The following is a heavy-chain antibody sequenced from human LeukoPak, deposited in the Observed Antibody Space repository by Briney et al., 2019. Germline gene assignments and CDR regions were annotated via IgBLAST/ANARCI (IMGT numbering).Heavy chain of an antibody. V-gene: IGHV1-2*06. D-gene: IGHD3-10*01. CDR2: INPNSGGT. Sequence: GASVKVSCKASGYTFTGYYMHWVRQAPGQGLEWMGRINPNSGGTNYAQKFQGRVTMTRDTSISTAYMELSRLRSDDTAVYYCARELDRFGYMDVWGKGTTVTVSS. CDR1: GYTFTGYY. J-gene: IGHJ6*03. CDR3: ARELDRFGYMDV.